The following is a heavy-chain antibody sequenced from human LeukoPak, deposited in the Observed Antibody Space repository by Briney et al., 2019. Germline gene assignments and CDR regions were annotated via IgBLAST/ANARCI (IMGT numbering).Heavy chain of an antibody. Sequence: VSVKVSCKASGYTSTSYYMHWVRQAPGQGLEWMGIINPSGGSTSYAQKFQGRVTMTRDTSTSTVYMELSSLRSEDTAVYYCARAIAVADFDYWGQGTLVPSPQ. CDR3: ARAIAVADFDY. J-gene: IGHJ4*02. CDR1: GYTSTSYY. CDR2: INPSGGST. D-gene: IGHD6-19*01. V-gene: IGHV1-46*01.